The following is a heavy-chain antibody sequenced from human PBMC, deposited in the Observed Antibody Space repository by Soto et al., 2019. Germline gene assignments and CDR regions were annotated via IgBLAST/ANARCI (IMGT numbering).Heavy chain of an antibody. CDR1: GYTLTELS. CDR2: FDPEDGET. J-gene: IGHJ3*02. Sequence: ASVKVSCKVSGYTLTELSMHWVRQAPGKGLEWMGGFDPEDGETIYAQKFQGRVTMTEDTSTDTAYMELSSLRSEDTAVYYCATGLLNPDAFDIWGQGTMVTIAS. CDR3: ATGLLNPDAFDI. V-gene: IGHV1-24*01. D-gene: IGHD2-15*01.